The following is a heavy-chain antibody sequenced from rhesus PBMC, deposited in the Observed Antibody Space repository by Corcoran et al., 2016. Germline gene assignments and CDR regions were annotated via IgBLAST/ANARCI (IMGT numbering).Heavy chain of an antibody. CDR3: ARYLTWTSDY. J-gene: IGHJ4*01. CDR2: IHGDSGGT. Sequence: QVQLQESGPGLLKPSETLSLTCTVSGGSISSNFWSWIRQSPVKGLEWIGYIHGDSGGTSYNPSLESRVNIARDTSKNQFSLRLNSVAAADTAVYYCARYLTWTSDYWGQGVMVTVTS. D-gene: IGHD1-38*01. CDR1: GGSISSNF. V-gene: IGHV4-147*01.